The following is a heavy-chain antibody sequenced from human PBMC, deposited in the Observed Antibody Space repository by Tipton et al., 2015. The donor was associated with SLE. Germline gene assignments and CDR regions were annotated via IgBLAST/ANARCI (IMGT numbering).Heavy chain of an antibody. Sequence: LRLSCTVSGGSISSYYWSWIRQPPGKGLEWIGYIYYSGSTNYNPSPKSRVTISVDASKNQFSLKLSSVTAADTAVYYCARDWQQQRGWFDPWGQGTLVTVSS. D-gene: IGHD6-13*01. CDR2: IYYSGST. V-gene: IGHV4-59*01. CDR3: ARDWQQQRGWFDP. J-gene: IGHJ5*02. CDR1: GGSISSYY.